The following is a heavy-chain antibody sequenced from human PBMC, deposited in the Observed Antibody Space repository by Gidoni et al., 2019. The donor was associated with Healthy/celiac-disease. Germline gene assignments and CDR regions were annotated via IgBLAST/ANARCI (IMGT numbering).Heavy chain of an antibody. CDR2: IRSSGSTI. D-gene: IGHD6-13*01. Sequence: EVQLVESGGGLVQPGGSLRLSCAASGFTFRSYEMNWVRQAPGKGLEWVSYIRSSGSTIYYADSVKGRFTISRDNAKNSLYLQMNSLRAEDTAVYYCARGLGSSWYPGPDWYFDLWGRGTLVTVSS. J-gene: IGHJ2*01. CDR3: ARGLGSSWYPGPDWYFDL. CDR1: GFTFRSYE. V-gene: IGHV3-48*03.